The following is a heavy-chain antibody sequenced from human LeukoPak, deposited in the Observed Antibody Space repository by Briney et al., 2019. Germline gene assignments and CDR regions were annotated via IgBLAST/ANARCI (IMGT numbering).Heavy chain of an antibody. CDR2: ISYDGSNK. Sequence: GGSLRLSCAASGFTYSSYGMHWVRQAPGKGLEWVAVISYDGSNKYYADTVKGRFTISRDNSKNTLYLQMNSLRAEDAAVYYCAKEVAAAGHFDYWGQGTLVTVSS. J-gene: IGHJ4*02. CDR3: AKEVAAAGHFDY. CDR1: GFTYSSYG. V-gene: IGHV3-30*18. D-gene: IGHD6-13*01.